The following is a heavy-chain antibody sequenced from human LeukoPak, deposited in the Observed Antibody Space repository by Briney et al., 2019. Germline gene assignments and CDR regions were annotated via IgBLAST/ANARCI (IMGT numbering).Heavy chain of an antibody. Sequence: SETLSLTCTVSGGSISSGGYYWSWIRQHPGKRLEWIGYIYYSGSTYYNPSLKSRVTISVDTSKNQFSLKLSSVTAADTAVYYCARGNDFWSGYYPFDYWGQGTLVTVSS. CDR2: IYYSGST. J-gene: IGHJ4*02. V-gene: IGHV4-31*03. CDR3: ARGNDFWSGYYPFDY. D-gene: IGHD3-3*01. CDR1: GGSISSGGYY.